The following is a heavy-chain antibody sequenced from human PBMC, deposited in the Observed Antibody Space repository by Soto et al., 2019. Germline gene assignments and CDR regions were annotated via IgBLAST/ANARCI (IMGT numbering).Heavy chain of an antibody. CDR2: IYYSWST. J-gene: IGHJ4*02. V-gene: IGHV4-31*03. D-gene: IGHD5-12*01. Sequence: SETLSLTCTVSGGSISSGGYYWSWIRQHPGKGLEWIGYIYYSWSTYYNPSLNSRVTILVDTSKNQFSLKLSSVTAADTAVYYCARAYGEGGYDSNWGQGTLVTVSS. CDR1: GGSISSGGYY. CDR3: ARAYGEGGYDSN.